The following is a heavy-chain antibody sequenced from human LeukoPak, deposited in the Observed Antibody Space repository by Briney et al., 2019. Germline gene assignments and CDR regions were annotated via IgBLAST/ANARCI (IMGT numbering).Heavy chain of an antibody. CDR1: GYTFTSYY. CDR3: ARSYGDYEGGLFDY. J-gene: IGHJ4*02. D-gene: IGHD4-17*01. CDR2: INPSGGST. V-gene: IGHV1-46*01. Sequence: GASVKVSCKASGYTFTSYYMHWVRQAPGQGLEWMGIINPSGGSTSYAQKFQGRVTITADESTSTAYMELSSLRSEDTAVYYCARSYGDYEGGLFDYWGQGTLVTVSS.